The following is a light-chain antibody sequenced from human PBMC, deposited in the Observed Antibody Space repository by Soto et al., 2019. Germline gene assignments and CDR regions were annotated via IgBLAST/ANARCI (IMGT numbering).Light chain of an antibody. J-gene: IGLJ1*01. Sequence: QSVLTQPASVSGSPGQSITISCTGTSNDLGSYNLVSWYQQHPGKAPKLMIYEGSKRPSGVSNRFSGSKSGSTASLTISGLQAEDEADYYCISYTSSSTSYVFGTGTKLTVL. CDR3: ISYTSSSTSYV. CDR2: EGS. V-gene: IGLV2-14*02. CDR1: SNDLGSYNL.